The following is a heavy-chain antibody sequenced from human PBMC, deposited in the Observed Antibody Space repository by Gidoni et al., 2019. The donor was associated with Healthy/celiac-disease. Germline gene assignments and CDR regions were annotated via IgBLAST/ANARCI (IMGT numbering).Heavy chain of an antibody. J-gene: IGHJ4*02. CDR2: IYYSGST. Sequence: QLQLQESGPGLVKPSETLSLTCTVSGGSISSSSYYWGWIRPPPGKGLEWIGSIYYSGSTYYNPSLKSRVTISVDTSKNQFSLKLSSVTAADTAVYYCARGAIAAAGGGIDYWGQGTLVTVSS. D-gene: IGHD6-13*01. CDR3: ARGAIAAAGGGIDY. V-gene: IGHV4-39*01. CDR1: GGSISSSSYY.